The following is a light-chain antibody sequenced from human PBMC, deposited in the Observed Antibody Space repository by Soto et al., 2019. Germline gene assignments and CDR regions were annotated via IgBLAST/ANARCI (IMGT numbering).Light chain of an antibody. V-gene: IGLV2-23*01. J-gene: IGLJ2*01. CDR1: SSDVGRYNI. CDR3: CSYAGTYTPL. Sequence: QSALTQPASVSGSPGQSITISCTGSSSDVGRYNIVSWYQQHPGKAPKLMIYEGSQRPSGVSDRFSGSKSGNTASLTISGLQAEDEADYYCCSYAGTYTPLFGGGTKLTVL. CDR2: EGS.